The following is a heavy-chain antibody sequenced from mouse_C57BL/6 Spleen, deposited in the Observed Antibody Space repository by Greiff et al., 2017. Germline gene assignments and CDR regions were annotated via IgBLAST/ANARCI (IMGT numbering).Heavy chain of an antibody. V-gene: IGHV1-52*01. CDR3: ARGTGTRAWFAY. Sequence: QVQLQQPGAELVRPGSSVKLSCKASGYTFTSYWMHWVKQRPIQGLEWIGNIDPSDSETHYNQKFKDKATLTVDKSSSTAYMQLNSLTSEDSAVYYCARGTGTRAWFAYWGQGTLVTVSA. CDR1: GYTFTSYW. D-gene: IGHD4-1*01. CDR2: IDPSDSET. J-gene: IGHJ3*01.